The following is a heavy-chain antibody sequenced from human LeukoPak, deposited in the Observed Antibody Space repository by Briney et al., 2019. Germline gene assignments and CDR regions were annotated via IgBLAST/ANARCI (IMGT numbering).Heavy chain of an antibody. CDR3: ARVNGGKGPRLVHRANYYYYMDV. CDR1: GGSISSGGYY. J-gene: IGHJ6*03. D-gene: IGHD6-19*01. V-gene: IGHV4-31*03. Sequence: PSETLSLTCTVSGGSISSGGYYWSWIRQHPGKGLEWIGYIYYSGSTYYNPSLKSRVTISVDTSKNQFSLKLSSVTAADTAVYYCARVNGGKGPRLVHRANYYYYMDVWGKGTTVTVSS. CDR2: IYYSGST.